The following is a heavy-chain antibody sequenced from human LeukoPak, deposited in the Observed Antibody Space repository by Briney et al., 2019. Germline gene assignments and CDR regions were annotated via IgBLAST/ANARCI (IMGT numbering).Heavy chain of an antibody. CDR2: IHTNGRS. J-gene: IGHJ4*02. CDR1: GGSISSYS. V-gene: IGHV4-4*07. Sequence: PSETLSLTCIVSGGSISSYSCSWLRQPAGKGLQWIGRIHTNGRSNYNPSLKSRVTMSVDTSKNHFSLKLASVTAADTAVYSCAVLYDDIDDNAYWGQGIMVTVSS. D-gene: IGHD2-15*01. CDR3: AVLYDDIDDNAY.